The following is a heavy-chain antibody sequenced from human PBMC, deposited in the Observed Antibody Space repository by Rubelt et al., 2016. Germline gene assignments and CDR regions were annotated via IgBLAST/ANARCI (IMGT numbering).Heavy chain of an antibody. J-gene: IGHJ5*02. CDR2: IYYSGST. V-gene: IGHV4-39*01. CDR1: GGSISSSSYY. Sequence: QLQLQESGPGLVKPSETLSLTCTVSGGSISSSSYYWGWIRQPPGKGLEWIGSIYYSGSTYYNPSLKGRVTISVDTSKDQFSLKLSSVTAADTAVYYCARGLGPSSSWYNWFDPWGQGTLVTVSS. CDR3: ARGLGPSSSWYNWFDP. D-gene: IGHD6-13*01.